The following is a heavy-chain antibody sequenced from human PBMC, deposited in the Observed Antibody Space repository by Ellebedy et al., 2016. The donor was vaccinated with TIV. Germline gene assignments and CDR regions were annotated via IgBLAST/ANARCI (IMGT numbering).Heavy chain of an antibody. J-gene: IGHJ3*02. Sequence: GESLKISCVASGFSFRSYWMSWVRQAPGKGLEWVANINQDGREKYYVDSVKGRFTISRDNAKTSLYLQMNSLRADDTALYYCASDGSYGDYLSPTHAFVMWGQGTVVSVSS. CDR1: GFSFRSYW. V-gene: IGHV3-7*01. CDR2: INQDGREK. CDR3: ASDGSYGDYLSPTHAFVM. D-gene: IGHD4-17*01.